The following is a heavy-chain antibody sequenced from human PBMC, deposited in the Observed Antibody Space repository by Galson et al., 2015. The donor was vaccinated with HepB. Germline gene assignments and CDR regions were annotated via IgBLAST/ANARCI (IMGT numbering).Heavy chain of an antibody. J-gene: IGHJ4*02. CDR2: LIPFFASP. CDR1: GGTFGNYA. Sequence: SVKVSCKASGGTFGNYAITWVRQAPGHGLEWMGGLIPFFASPNYAPNFQGRLTITADESTATAYMELSSLRSEDTAVYYRATFGKINWDYFFDFWGQGTQVTVSA. V-gene: IGHV1-69*13. D-gene: IGHD3-16*01. CDR3: ATFGKINWDYFFDF.